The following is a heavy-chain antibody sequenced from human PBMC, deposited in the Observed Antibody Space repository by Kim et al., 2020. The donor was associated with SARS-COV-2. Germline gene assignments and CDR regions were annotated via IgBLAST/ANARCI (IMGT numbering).Heavy chain of an antibody. D-gene: IGHD2-21*01. J-gene: IGHJ4*02. Sequence: SADYVKGRCTITRDNAKNSLYLQMNSLRAEDTAVYYCARGRVATLHYFDNWGQRTLVTVSS. CDR3: ARGRVATLHYFDN. V-gene: IGHV3-11*05.